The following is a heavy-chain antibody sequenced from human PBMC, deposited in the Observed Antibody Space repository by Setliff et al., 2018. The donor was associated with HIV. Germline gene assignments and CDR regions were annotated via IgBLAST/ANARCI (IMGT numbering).Heavy chain of an antibody. V-gene: IGHV1-69*05. D-gene: IGHD6-19*01. CDR2: IIPIFGTT. CDR1: GGTFSSYA. J-gene: IGHJ5*02. CDR3: ALDLPGPAITSGWMKNWFDP. Sequence: SVKVSCKASGGTFSSYAISWVRQAPGQGLEWMGGIIPIFGTTKYAQKFQGRVTITTDESTTTAYMELSSLRSEDTALYYCALDLPGPAITSGWMKNWFDPWGQGTLVTVPS.